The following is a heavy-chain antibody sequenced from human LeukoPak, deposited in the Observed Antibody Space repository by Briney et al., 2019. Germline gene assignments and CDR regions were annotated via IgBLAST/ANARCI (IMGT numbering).Heavy chain of an antibody. D-gene: IGHD1-14*01. CDR3: ARGPSDRAGDAFDI. CDR1: GYTFTSYD. Sequence: ASVKVSCKASGYTFTSYDINWVRQATGQGLEWMGWMDPNSGNTGYAQKFQGRVTMTRNTSISTAYMELSSLRSEDTAVYYCARGPSDRAGDAFDIWGQGTMVTVSS. CDR2: MDPNSGNT. J-gene: IGHJ3*02. V-gene: IGHV1-8*01.